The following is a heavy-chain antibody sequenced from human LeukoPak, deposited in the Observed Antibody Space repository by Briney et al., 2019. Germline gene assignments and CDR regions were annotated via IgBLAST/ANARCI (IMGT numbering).Heavy chain of an antibody. Sequence: GGSLRLSCVAAARTVGSKYMNWVRQAPGKGLEWVSVIYSGGSTKYADSVKGRFTISRDNSKNTLYLQMNSLRADDTAVYYCIDGYTLDFWGQGTLVTVSS. J-gene: IGHJ4*02. V-gene: IGHV3-53*01. CDR2: IYSGGST. CDR1: ARTVGSKY. D-gene: IGHD5-24*01. CDR3: IDGYTLDF.